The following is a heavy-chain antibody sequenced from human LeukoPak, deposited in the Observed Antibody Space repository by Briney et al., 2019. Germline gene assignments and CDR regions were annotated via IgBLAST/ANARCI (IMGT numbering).Heavy chain of an antibody. CDR1: GFTFSSYA. D-gene: IGHD3-3*01. CDR3: ARWNQGVHYDFWSGTTDY. V-gene: IGHV3-64*01. CDR2: ISSNGGST. Sequence: PGGSLRLSCAASGFTFSSYAMHWVRQAPGKGLEYVSAISSNGGSTYYANSVKGRFTISRDNSKNTLYLQMGSLRAEDMAVYYCARWNQGVHYDFWSGTTDYWGQGTLVTVSS. J-gene: IGHJ4*02.